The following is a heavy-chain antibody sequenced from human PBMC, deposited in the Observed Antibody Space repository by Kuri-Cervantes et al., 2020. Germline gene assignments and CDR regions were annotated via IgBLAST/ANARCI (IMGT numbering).Heavy chain of an antibody. CDR3: ARDAVDQLSPPHYYMDV. J-gene: IGHJ6*03. D-gene: IGHD2-2*01. CDR1: GYTFTSYG. Sequence: ASVKVSCKASGYTFTSYGISWVRQAPGQGLEWMGWISAYNGNTNYAQKLQGRVTMTTDTSTSTAYMELRSLRSDDTAVYYYARDAVDQLSPPHYYMDVWGKGTTVTVSS. V-gene: IGHV1-18*01. CDR2: ISAYNGNT.